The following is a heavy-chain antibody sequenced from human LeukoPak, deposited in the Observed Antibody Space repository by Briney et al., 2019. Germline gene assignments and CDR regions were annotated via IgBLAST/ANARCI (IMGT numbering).Heavy chain of an antibody. CDR3: ARTPTSVSHPQYFDY. Sequence: GESLKISCKGSGYKFTTYWIGWVHQMPGKGLEWMGIIYPGDFDTRYSSSFQGQVTISVDNSISTAYLQWSSLKASDTATYYCARTPTSVSHPQYFDYWGQGTLVTVSS. V-gene: IGHV5-51*07. J-gene: IGHJ4*02. CDR2: IYPGDFDT. D-gene: IGHD2-15*01. CDR1: GYKFTTYW.